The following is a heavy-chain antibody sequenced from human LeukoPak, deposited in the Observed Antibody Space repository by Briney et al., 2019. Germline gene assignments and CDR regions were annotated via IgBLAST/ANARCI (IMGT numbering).Heavy chain of an antibody. D-gene: IGHD3-22*01. V-gene: IGHV2-70*11. Sequence: SGPALVKPTQTLTLTCTFSGFSLSTSGMCVSWIRQPPGKALEWLARIDWDDDKYYSTSLKTRLTISKDTSKNQVVLTMTNMDPVDTATYYCARILSDSSGYYPLDYWGQGTLVTVSS. CDR2: IDWDDDK. CDR3: ARILSDSSGYYPLDY. J-gene: IGHJ4*02. CDR1: GFSLSTSGMC.